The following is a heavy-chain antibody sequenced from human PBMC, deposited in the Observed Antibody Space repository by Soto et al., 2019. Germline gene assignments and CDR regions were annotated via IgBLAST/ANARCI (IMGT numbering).Heavy chain of an antibody. CDR1: GGTFSSYS. CDR3: ARDGGRHAGGIDY. Sequence: QVQLVQSGAEVKKPGSSVKVSCKASGGTFSSYSINWVRQAPGQGLEWMGEIIPIFGTANYAQKFNGRVTMTADESTSTAYMELSSLRAEDTAVYYCARDGGRHAGGIDYWGQGTLVTVS. CDR2: IIPIFGTA. J-gene: IGHJ4*02. D-gene: IGHD1-26*01. V-gene: IGHV1-69*01.